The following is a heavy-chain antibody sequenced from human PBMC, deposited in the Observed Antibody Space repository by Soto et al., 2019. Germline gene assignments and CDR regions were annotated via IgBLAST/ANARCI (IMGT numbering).Heavy chain of an antibody. CDR1: GGSISSGGYY. CDR3: ARLGGRGVYYYDSSGSPPYFDY. D-gene: IGHD3-22*01. CDR2: IYYSGST. Sequence: PSETLSLTCTVSGGSISSGGYYWSWIRQHPGKGLEWIGYIYYSGSTYYNPSLKSRVTISVDTSKNQFSLKLSSVTAADTAVYYCARLGGRGVYYYDSSGSPPYFDYWGQGTLVTAPQ. V-gene: IGHV4-31*03. J-gene: IGHJ4*02.